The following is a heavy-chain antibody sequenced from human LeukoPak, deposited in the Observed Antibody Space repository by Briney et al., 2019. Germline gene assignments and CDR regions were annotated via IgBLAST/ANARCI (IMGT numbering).Heavy chain of an antibody. J-gene: IGHJ5*02. Sequence: GGSLRLSCAASGFTVSSNYMSWVRQAPGKGLEWVSFISSSSSYIYYADSVKGRFTISRDNAKNSLYLQMNSLRADDTAVYYCASQGGVVVAASLLHWFDPWGQGTLVTVSS. V-gene: IGHV3-21*01. D-gene: IGHD2-15*01. CDR2: ISSSSSYI. CDR1: GFTVSSNY. CDR3: ASQGGVVVAASLLHWFDP.